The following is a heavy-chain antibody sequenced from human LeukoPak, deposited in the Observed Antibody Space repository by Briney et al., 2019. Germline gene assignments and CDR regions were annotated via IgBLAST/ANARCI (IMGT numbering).Heavy chain of an antibody. J-gene: IGHJ4*02. V-gene: IGHV3-11*01. CDR3: VRERNNFWSGHHSIFDS. Sequence: GGSLRLSCAVSGFTFRDYTMNWIRQAPGKGLEWVSYISSSGSTIYYADSVKGRFTISRDNAKNSLYLQMNSLRAEDTAVYYCVRERNNFWSGHHSIFDSWGQGTLVTVSS. D-gene: IGHD3-3*01. CDR1: GFTFRDYT. CDR2: ISSSGSTI.